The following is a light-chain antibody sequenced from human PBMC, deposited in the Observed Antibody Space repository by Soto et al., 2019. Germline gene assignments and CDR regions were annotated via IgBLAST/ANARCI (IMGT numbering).Light chain of an antibody. J-gene: IGKJ4*01. CDR2: DIF. V-gene: IGKV3-15*01. CDR3: QQYNSYSPLT. CDR1: QSVGSD. Sequence: EILMTQSPATLSVSPGERATLSCRASQSVGSDLAWYQQKPGQAPRLVIYDIFTRATGVPSRFSGSGSGTEFTLTISFLQPDDFATYYCQQYNSYSPLTFGGGTKVDIK.